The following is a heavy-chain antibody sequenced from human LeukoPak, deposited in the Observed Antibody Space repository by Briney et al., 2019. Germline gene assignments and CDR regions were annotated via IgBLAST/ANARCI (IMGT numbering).Heavy chain of an antibody. CDR2: IYYSGTT. D-gene: IGHD6-19*01. J-gene: IGHJ4*02. V-gene: IGHV4-59*01. CDR3: AKTRSGWYSFVDY. Sequence: SETLSLTCTVSGGSISSYYWNWIRQPPGKGLERIGYIYYSGTTNYNPFLKSRVTISVDTSKNQFSLILNSVTAADTAVYYCAKTRSGWYSFVDYWGQGTLVTVSS. CDR1: GGSISSYY.